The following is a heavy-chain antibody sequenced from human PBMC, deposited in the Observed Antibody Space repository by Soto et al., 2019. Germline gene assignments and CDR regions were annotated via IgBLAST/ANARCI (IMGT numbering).Heavy chain of an antibody. CDR2: IIALSATP. J-gene: IGHJ4*02. V-gene: IGHV1-69*12. Sequence: QVQLVQSGAEVKRPGSSVKVSCKASGGTFSSYAVTWVRQAPGQGLEWMGGIIALSATPNYAQKFQGRVTIPADESTTTGYMEVNSLRSEDTAVYHCARGAAGGPYDYWGQGTQVIVSS. CDR1: GGTFSSYA. D-gene: IGHD6-13*01. CDR3: ARGAAGGPYDY.